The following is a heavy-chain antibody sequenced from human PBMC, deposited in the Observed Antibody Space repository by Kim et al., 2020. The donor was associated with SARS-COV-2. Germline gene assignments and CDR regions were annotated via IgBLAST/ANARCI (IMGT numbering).Heavy chain of an antibody. J-gene: IGHJ4*02. D-gene: IGHD2-15*01. CDR1: GYTFTGYY. CDR2: INPNSGGT. V-gene: IGHV1-2*02. CDR3: ARLGCGVPWMGSCYGELDY. Sequence: ASVKVSCKASGYTFTGYYMHWVRQAPGQGLEWMGWINPNSGGTNYAQKFQGRVTMTRDTSISTAYMELSRLRSDDTAVYYCARLGCGVPWMGSCYGELDYWGQGTLVTVSS.